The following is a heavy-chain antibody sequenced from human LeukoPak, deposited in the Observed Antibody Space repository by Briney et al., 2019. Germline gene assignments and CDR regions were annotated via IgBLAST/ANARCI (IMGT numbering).Heavy chain of an antibody. V-gene: IGHV3-21*01. CDR2: ISSSSSYI. D-gene: IGHD5-24*01. Sequence: PGGSLRPSCTASGLTFSTSGFNWVRQAPGKGLEWVSSISSSSSYIYYADSVKGRFTISRDNAKNSLYLQMNSLRAEDTAVYYCARDEMVSWGQGTLVTVSS. CDR3: ARDEMVS. CDR1: GLTFSTSG. J-gene: IGHJ4*02.